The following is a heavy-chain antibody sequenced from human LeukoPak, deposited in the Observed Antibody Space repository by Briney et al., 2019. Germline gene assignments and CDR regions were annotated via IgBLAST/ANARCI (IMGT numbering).Heavy chain of an antibody. CDR3: ARDSDGDAFDI. J-gene: IGHJ3*02. CDR1: GYTFTSYA. Sequence: ASVKVSCKASGYTFTSYAMHWVRQAPGQGLEWMGWINAGNGNTKYSQKFQGRVTMTRDTSTSTVYMELSSLRSEDTAVYYCARDSDGDAFDIWGQGTMVTVSS. CDR2: INAGNGNT. D-gene: IGHD7-27*01. V-gene: IGHV1-3*01.